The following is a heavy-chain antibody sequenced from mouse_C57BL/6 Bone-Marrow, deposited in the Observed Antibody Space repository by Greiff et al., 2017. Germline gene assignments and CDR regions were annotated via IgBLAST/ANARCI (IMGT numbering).Heavy chain of an antibody. J-gene: IGHJ3*01. CDR1: GYTFTSYW. V-gene: IGHV1-64*01. Sequence: QVQLKQPGAELVKPGASVKLSCKASGYTFTSYWMHWVKQRPGQGLEWIGMIHPNSGSTNYNEKFKSKATLTVVKSSSTAYMQLSSLTSEDAAVYYCARWGTTVVGPFAYWGQGTLVTVSA. D-gene: IGHD1-1*01. CDR2: IHPNSGST. CDR3: ARWGTTVVGPFAY.